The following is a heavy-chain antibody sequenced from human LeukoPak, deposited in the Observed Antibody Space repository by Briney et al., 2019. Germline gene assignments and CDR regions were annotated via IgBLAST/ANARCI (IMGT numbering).Heavy chain of an antibody. J-gene: IGHJ4*02. CDR3: ATSVRRRLPSFDY. Sequence: PSETLSLACTVSGYSISSGYYWGWIRQPPGKGLEWIGSIYHSGSTYYNPSLKSRVTISVDTSKNQFSLKLSSVTAADTAVYYCATSVRRRLPSFDYWGQGTLVTVSS. D-gene: IGHD6-25*01. V-gene: IGHV4-38-2*02. CDR1: GYSISSGYY. CDR2: IYHSGST.